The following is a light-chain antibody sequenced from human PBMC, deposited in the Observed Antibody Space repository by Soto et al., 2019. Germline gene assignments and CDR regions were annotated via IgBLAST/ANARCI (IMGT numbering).Light chain of an antibody. J-gene: IGKJ5*01. CDR1: QSIRNY. CDR2: GAS. Sequence: EIVLTQSPATLSLSPGERATLSCRASQSIRNYLAWYQQKPGQSPRLLIFGASTRATGIPDRFSGSGAGAYFNLTISRLEPADFGVYYCQQYGSSHTFGQGTRLEIK. CDR3: QQYGSSHT. V-gene: IGKV3-20*01.